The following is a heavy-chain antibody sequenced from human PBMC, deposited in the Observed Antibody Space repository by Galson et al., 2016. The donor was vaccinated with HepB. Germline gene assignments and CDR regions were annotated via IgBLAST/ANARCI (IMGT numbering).Heavy chain of an antibody. D-gene: IGHD6-6*01. Sequence: SVKVSCKASGYTFTSYGISWVRQAPGQGLEWMGWISAYNGNTNYAQKLQGRVTMTTDTSTSTACMELRSLRSDDTAVYYCASVRSDYYYGMDVWGQGTTVTVSS. V-gene: IGHV1-18*01. CDR1: GYTFTSYG. CDR3: ASVRSDYYYGMDV. J-gene: IGHJ6*02. CDR2: ISAYNGNT.